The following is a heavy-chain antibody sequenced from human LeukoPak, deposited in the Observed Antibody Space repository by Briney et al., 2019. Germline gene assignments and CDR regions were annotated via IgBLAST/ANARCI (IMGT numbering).Heavy chain of an antibody. CDR3: AKDVVVVVAATPDY. CDR2: ISGSGGST. J-gene: IGHJ4*02. Sequence: GGSLRLSCEGAGFNLSPYGMNWVRQAPGKGLEWVSAISGSGGSTYYADSVKGRFTISRDNSKNTLYLQMNSLRAEDTAVYYCAKDVVVVVAATPDYWGQGTLVTVSS. V-gene: IGHV3-23*01. D-gene: IGHD2-15*01. CDR1: GFNLSPYG.